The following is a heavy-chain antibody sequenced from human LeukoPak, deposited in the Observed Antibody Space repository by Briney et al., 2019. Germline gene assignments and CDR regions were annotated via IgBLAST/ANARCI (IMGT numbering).Heavy chain of an antibody. CDR3: ARWFGELSGAFDI. CDR1: GFTVSSNY. D-gene: IGHD3-10*01. J-gene: IGHJ3*02. V-gene: IGHV3-53*01. CDR2: IYSGGST. Sequence: GGSLRLSCAASGFTVSSNYMNWVRQAPGKGLEWVSVIYSGGSTYYADSVKGRFTISRDNSKNTLYLQMNSLRAEDTAVYYCARWFGELSGAFDIWGQGTTVTVSS.